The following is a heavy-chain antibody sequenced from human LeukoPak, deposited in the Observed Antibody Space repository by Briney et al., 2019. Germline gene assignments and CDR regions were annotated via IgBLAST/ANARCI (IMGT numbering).Heavy chain of an antibody. CDR3: ARDLYYYDSSGYYNWFDP. Sequence: SVKVSCKASGGTFSSYAISWVRQAPGQGLEWMGGIIPIFGTANYAQKFQGRVTITADKSTSTAYMELSSLRSEDTAVYYCARDLYYYDSSGYYNWFDPWGQGTLVTVSS. D-gene: IGHD3-22*01. V-gene: IGHV1-69*06. J-gene: IGHJ5*02. CDR2: IIPIFGTA. CDR1: GGTFSSYA.